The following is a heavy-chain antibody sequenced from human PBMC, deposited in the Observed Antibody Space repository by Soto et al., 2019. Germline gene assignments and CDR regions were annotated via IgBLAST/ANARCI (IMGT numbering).Heavy chain of an antibody. CDR2: ISYDGSNK. J-gene: IGHJ3*02. CDR1: GFTFSSYA. CDR3: VQGYCSRTSCYQDAFDI. D-gene: IGHD2-2*01. V-gene: IGHV3-30-3*01. Sequence: GGSLRLSCAASGFTFSSYAMHWVRQAPGKGLEWVAVISYDGSNKYYADSVKGRFTISRDKSKNTLYLQMNSLRAEDTAVYYCVQGYCSRTSCYQDAFDIWGQGTMVTVSS.